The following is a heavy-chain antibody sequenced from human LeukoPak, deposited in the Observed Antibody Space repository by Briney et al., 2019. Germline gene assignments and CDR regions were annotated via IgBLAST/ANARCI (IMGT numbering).Heavy chain of an antibody. CDR3: ARAGGDGYNPKTY. Sequence: GGSLRLSCAASGFTFSTYWVHWVRQAPGKGLVWVSRINPDGRRTDYADSVKGRFTISRNNPKNPLYLQMNSLRAEDTAVYYCARAGGDGYNPKTYWGQGTLVTVSS. CDR2: INPDGRRT. CDR1: GFTFSTYW. J-gene: IGHJ4*02. D-gene: IGHD5-24*01. V-gene: IGHV3-74*01.